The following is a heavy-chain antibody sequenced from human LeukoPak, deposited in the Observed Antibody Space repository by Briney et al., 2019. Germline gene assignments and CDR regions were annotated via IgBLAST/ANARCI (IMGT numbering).Heavy chain of an antibody. D-gene: IGHD3-22*01. CDR3: ARDSSGYYHWFDP. V-gene: IGHV4-59*01. J-gene: IGHJ5*02. CDR1: GGSISSYY. Sequence: SETLSLTCIVSGGSISSYYWSWIRQPPGKGLEWIGYIYYSGTTNYNPSLKSRVTLSVDTSKNQFSLKLTSVTAADTAVYYCARDSSGYYHWFDPWGQGTLATVSS. CDR2: IYYSGTT.